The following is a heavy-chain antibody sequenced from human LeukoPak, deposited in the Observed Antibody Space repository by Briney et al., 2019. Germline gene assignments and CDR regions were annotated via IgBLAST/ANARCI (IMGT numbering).Heavy chain of an antibody. V-gene: IGHV3-23*01. D-gene: IGHD3-16*01. CDR3: ATFHQRTGYVWGSSRFDP. Sequence: PGGSLRLSCAASGFTFSSYAINWVRQAPGKGLEWVSAISGSGGSTYYADSVKGRFTISRDNSKNTLYLQMNSLRAEDTAVYYCATFHQRTGYVWGSSRFDPWGQGTLVTVSS. J-gene: IGHJ5*02. CDR2: ISGSGGST. CDR1: GFTFSSYA.